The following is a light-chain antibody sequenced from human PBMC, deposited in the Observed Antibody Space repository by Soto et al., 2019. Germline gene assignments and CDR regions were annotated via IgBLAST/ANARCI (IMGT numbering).Light chain of an antibody. Sequence: QSALTQPASVSGSPGQSITISCTGTSSDVGSYNRVSWYQQHPGKAPKLMIYEGSKRPSGVSNRFSCSKSGNTASLTISGLQAEAEADYYYCSYAGSSTLYVVFGGGTKLTVL. J-gene: IGLJ2*01. CDR2: EGS. CDR1: SSDVGSYNR. CDR3: CSYAGSSTLYVV. V-gene: IGLV2-23*01.